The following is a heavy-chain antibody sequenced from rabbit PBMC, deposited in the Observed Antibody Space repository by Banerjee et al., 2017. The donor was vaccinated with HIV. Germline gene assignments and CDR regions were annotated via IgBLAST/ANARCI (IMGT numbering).Heavy chain of an antibody. CDR1: GLDFSSYS. Sequence: EESGGGLVQPEGSLTLTCTASGLDFSSYSMSWVRQAPGKGLEWIGYIDPVFGSTYYASWVNGRFTISSHNAQNTLYLQLNSLTAADTATYFCVRCDAGYPGYGSGNLWGPGTLVTVS. CDR2: IDPVFGST. J-gene: IGHJ6*01. V-gene: IGHV1S47*01. CDR3: VRCDAGYPGYGSGNL. D-gene: IGHD7-1*01.